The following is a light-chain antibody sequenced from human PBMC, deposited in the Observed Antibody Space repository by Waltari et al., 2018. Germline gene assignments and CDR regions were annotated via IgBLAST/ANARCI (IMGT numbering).Light chain of an antibody. V-gene: IGLV2-14*01. J-gene: IGLJ2*01. CDR1: RSDVGGYNY. CDR3: GSYTSESSVV. Sequence: QSALTQPASVSGSPGQSITISCTGTRSDVGGYNYVSWYQQHPDKVPKLIIYDVSNRPSGISNRFSGSKSGNTASLTISGLQAEDEADYFCGSYTSESSVVFGGGTRLTVL. CDR2: DVS.